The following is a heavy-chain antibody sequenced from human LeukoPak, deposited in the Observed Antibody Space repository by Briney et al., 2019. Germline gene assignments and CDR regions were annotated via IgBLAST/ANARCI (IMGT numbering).Heavy chain of an antibody. J-gene: IGHJ4*02. CDR1: GGSISSGGYY. CDR2: IYYSGST. V-gene: IGHV4-31*03. Sequence: SQTLSLTCTVSGGSISSGGYYWSWIRQHPGKGLEWIGYIYYSGSTYYNPSLKSRVTISVDTSKNQSSLKLSSVTAADTAVYYCATSKGVQLWSFDYWGQGTLVTVSS. D-gene: IGHD5-18*01. CDR3: ATSKGVQLWSFDY.